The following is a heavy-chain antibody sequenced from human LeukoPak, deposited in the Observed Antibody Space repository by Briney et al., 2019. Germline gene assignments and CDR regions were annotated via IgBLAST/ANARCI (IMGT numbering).Heavy chain of an antibody. CDR2: IYYSGST. V-gene: IGHV4-39*01. CDR1: GGSISSSSYY. J-gene: IGHJ3*02. D-gene: IGHD3-3*01. Sequence: PSETLSLTCTVSGGSISSSSYYWGWIRQPPGKGLEWIGSIYYSGSTYYNPSFKSRVTISVDTSKNQFSLKLSSVTAADTAVYYCARMNGVANAFDIWGQGTMVTVSS. CDR3: ARMNGVANAFDI.